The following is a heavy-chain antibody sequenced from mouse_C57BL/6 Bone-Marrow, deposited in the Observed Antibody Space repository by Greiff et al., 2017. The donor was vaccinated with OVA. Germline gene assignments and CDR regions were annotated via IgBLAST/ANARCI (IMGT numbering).Heavy chain of an antibody. Sequence: QVQLQQPGAELVKPGASVKLSCKASGYTFTSYWMHWVKQRPGQGLEWIGMIHPNSGSTNYNEKFKSKATLTVDNSSSTAYMQLSSLTSEDSAVYYCARGGYYGSRDAMDYWGQGTSVTVSS. D-gene: IGHD1-1*01. CDR1: GYTFTSYW. J-gene: IGHJ4*01. CDR3: ARGGYYGSRDAMDY. V-gene: IGHV1-64*01. CDR2: IHPNSGST.